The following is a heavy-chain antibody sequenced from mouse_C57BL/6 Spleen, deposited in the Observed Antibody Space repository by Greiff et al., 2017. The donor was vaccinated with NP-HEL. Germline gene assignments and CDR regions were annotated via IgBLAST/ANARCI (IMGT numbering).Heavy chain of an antibody. Sequence: QVQLKQPGAELVKPGASVKLSCKASGYTFTSYWMHWVKQRPGQGLEWIGMIHPNSGSTNYNEKFKSKATLTVDKSSSTAYMQLSSLTSEDSAVYYCARGIYYGNYGFYAMDYWGQGTSVTVSS. CDR3: ARGIYYGNYGFYAMDY. J-gene: IGHJ4*01. V-gene: IGHV1-64*01. D-gene: IGHD2-1*01. CDR2: IHPNSGST. CDR1: GYTFTSYW.